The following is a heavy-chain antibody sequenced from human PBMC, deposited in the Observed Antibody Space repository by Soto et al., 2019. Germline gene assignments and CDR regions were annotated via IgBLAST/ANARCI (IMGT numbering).Heavy chain of an antibody. V-gene: IGHV4-34*01. CDR3: ARAHYYDYYYMDV. CDR1: GGSFSGYY. CDR2: INHSGST. Sequence: QVQLQQWGAGLLKPSETLSLTCAVYGGSFSGYYWSWIRQPPGKGLEWIGEINHSGSTNYNPSLKSRVTISVDTSKNQFSLKLSSVTAADTAVYYCARAHYYDYYYMDVWGKGTTVTVSS. J-gene: IGHJ6*03.